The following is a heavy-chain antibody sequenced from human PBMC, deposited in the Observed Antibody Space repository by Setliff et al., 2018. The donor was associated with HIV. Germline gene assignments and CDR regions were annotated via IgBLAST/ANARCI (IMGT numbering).Heavy chain of an antibody. D-gene: IGHD2-21*02. CDR2: IYSGGST. CDR1: GITVSGIY. J-gene: IGHJ4*02. Sequence: GGSLRLSCVASGITVSGIYMTWVRQAPGKGLEWVSVIYSGGSTYYADSVKGRFTISRDNTKNTLYLQMNSPRAEDTAVYYCVRLPFPPYCGGDCYSIDYWGQGTLVTVSS. CDR3: VRLPFPPYCGGDCYSIDY. V-gene: IGHV3-66*04.